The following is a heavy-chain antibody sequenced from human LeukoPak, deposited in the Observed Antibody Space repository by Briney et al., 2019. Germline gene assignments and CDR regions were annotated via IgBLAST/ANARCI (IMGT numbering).Heavy chain of an antibody. CDR2: ISSSGSTI. D-gene: IGHD1-26*01. CDR3: ARTGPIYGNQDHADV. CDR1: GFTFSDYY. J-gene: IGHJ6*02. V-gene: IGHV3-11*01. Sequence: GGSLRLSCAPSGFTFSDYYMSWIRQAPGKGLEGVSYISSSGSTIYYAHSVKGRFTISRDSAKNSLYLQMNSLRAEDTAVYYCARTGPIYGNQDHADVWGQGTTVTVSS.